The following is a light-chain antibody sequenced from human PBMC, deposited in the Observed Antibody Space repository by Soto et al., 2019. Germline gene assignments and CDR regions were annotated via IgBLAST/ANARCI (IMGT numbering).Light chain of an antibody. CDR1: SSNIGAGYD. J-gene: IGLJ2*01. CDR3: QSYDSSLSASVV. Sequence: QAVVTQPPSVSGAPGQRVTISCTGSSSNIGAGYDVHWYQQFPGTAPKLLIYDNSNRPSGVPDRFSGSKSGTSASLAITGLQAEDEADYYCQSYDSSLSASVVFGGGTKLTVL. CDR2: DNS. V-gene: IGLV1-40*01.